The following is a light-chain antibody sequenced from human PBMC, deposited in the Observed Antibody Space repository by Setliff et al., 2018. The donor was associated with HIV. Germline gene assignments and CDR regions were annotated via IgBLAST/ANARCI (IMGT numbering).Light chain of an antibody. CDR3: SSYAVTNTLP. Sequence: QSALAQPASVSGSPGQSITISCTGTTSDVGGYNYVSWYQRHPGKATKLIIYEVRNRPSGVSDRFSGSKSGNTASLTISGLQAEDEADYYCSSYAVTNTLPFGTGTKVTVL. J-gene: IGLJ1*01. V-gene: IGLV2-14*01. CDR2: EVR. CDR1: TSDVGGYNY.